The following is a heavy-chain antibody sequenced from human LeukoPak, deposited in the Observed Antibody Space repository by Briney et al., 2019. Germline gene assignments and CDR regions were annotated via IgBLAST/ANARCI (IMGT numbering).Heavy chain of an antibody. CDR1: GFTFNTYA. CDR2: ISGSGAYT. D-gene: IGHD1-1*01. Sequence: SGGSLRLSCAASGFTFNTYAMSWVRQSPGKGLEWVSGISGSGAYTYYADYVKGRFTISRDNSKNTLYLQMNSLRADDTAIYFCAKIRPAQDWGQGTMVTVSS. J-gene: IGHJ3*01. V-gene: IGHV3-23*01. CDR3: AKIRPAQD.